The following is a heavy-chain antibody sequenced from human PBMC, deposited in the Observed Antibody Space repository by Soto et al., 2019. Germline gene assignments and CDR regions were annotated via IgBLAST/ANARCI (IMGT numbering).Heavy chain of an antibody. D-gene: IGHD3-22*01. CDR3: ARGGFQRGNYYIFDY. J-gene: IGHJ4*02. Sequence: SETPSLTCAVYGGSFSGYYWTWIRQPPGKGLEWIGEINHSGTTTYNPSLKSRVTISVDTSRDQFSLRLSSVTAADTAVYFCARGGFQRGNYYIFDYWGQGALVTVSS. V-gene: IGHV4-34*01. CDR2: INHSGTT. CDR1: GGSFSGYY.